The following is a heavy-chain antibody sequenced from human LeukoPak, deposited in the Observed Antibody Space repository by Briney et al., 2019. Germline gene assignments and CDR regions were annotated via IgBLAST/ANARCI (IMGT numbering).Heavy chain of an antibody. Sequence: SETLPLTCDVSGGSIDSTNWWSWVRQPPGKGLEWIGEIYHSGSTNYNPSLKSRVTISVDKSKNQFSLKLSSVTAADTAVYYCASWRAYYFDYWGQGTLVTVSS. CDR1: GGSIDSTNW. V-gene: IGHV4-4*02. J-gene: IGHJ4*02. CDR3: ASWRAYYFDY. CDR2: IYHSGST.